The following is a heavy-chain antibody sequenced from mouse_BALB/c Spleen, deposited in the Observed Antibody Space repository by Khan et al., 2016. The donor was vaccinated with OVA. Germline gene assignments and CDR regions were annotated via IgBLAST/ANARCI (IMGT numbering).Heavy chain of an antibody. J-gene: IGHJ3*01. D-gene: IGHD4-1*01. CDR3: ASLLTGSFAY. CDR1: GFTFSAYG. V-gene: IGHV5-6*01. Sequence: EVQVVESGGDLVKPGGSLRLSCAASGFTFSAYGMSWVRQTPDKRLEWVATINSDGYYTYYPDTVKGRFTIYRNNAENTLYLQMSSLKSEDTAIYYCASLLTGSFAYWGQGTLVTVSA. CDR2: INSDGYYT.